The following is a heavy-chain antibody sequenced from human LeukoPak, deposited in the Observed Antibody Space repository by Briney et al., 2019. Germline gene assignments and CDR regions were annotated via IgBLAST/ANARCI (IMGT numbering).Heavy chain of an antibody. CDR1: GYTFTGYY. CDR2: INPNSGGT. J-gene: IGHJ5*02. CDR3: ARGPIAARLGGRRSYWFDP. D-gene: IGHD6-6*01. Sequence: ASVKVSCKASGYTFTGYYMHWVRQAPGRGLEWMGWINPNSGGTNYAQKFQGRVTMTRDTSISTAYMELSSLRSEDTAVYYCARGPIAARLGGRRSYWFDPWGQGTLVTVSS. V-gene: IGHV1-2*02.